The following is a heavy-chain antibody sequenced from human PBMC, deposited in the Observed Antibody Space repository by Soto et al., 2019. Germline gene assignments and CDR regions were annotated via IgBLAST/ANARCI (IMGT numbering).Heavy chain of an antibody. J-gene: IGHJ4*02. D-gene: IGHD3-3*01. CDR2: ISSSGSTI. CDR1: GFTFSDYY. CDR3: AGEYAGDFWSGYSSPRFDY. V-gene: IGHV3-11*01. Sequence: GGSLRLSCAASGFTFSDYYMSWIRQAPGKGLEWVSYISSSGSTIYYADSVKGRFTKSRDNVKNSLYLQMNSLRAGGTGVYYWAGEYAGDFWSGYSSPRFDYWGQGTLVTVSS.